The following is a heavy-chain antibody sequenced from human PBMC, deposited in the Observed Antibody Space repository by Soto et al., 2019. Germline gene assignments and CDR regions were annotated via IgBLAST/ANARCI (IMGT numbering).Heavy chain of an antibody. V-gene: IGHV3-48*01. CDR2: IGLGSSTK. Sequence: PGGSLRLSCAASGFTFRNYGMNWVRQAPGKGLEWVSYIGLGSSTKYYADSVEGRFTISRDNAKSSLYLQMNSLRAEDTAVYYCARDQLYYNDISGRPLNAFDVWGQGTMVTVSS. CDR3: ARDQLYYNDISGRPLNAFDV. D-gene: IGHD3-22*01. J-gene: IGHJ3*01. CDR1: GFTFRNYG.